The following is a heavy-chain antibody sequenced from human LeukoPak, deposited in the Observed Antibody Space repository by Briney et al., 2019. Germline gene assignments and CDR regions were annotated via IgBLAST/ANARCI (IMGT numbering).Heavy chain of an antibody. CDR2: IIPIFGTA. J-gene: IGHJ5*02. CDR3: ARWGRENWFDP. D-gene: IGHD3-16*01. V-gene: IGHV1-69*13. Sequence: VASAKVSCKASGGTFSSYAISWVRQAPGQGLEWMGGIIPIFGTANYAQKFQGRVTITADESTSTAYMELSSLRSEDTAVYYCARWGRENWFDPWGQGTLVTVSS. CDR1: GGTFSSYA.